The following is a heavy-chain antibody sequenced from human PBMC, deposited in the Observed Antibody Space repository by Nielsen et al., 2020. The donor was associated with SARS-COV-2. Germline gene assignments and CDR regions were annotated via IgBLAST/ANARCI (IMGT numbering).Heavy chain of an antibody. CDR2: NYNSAKT. V-gene: IGHV4-59*01. CDR3: AGVSLERGAYYFEH. Sequence: SETLSLTCSISGGSMNFFYWSWIRQAPGKGLEWIAYNYNSAKTMYNSFLKSRVTMSVDTSKNQLSLRLTSVTAADTAVYYCAGVSLERGAYYFEHWGQGRLVTVSS. CDR1: GGSMNFFY. J-gene: IGHJ4*02. D-gene: IGHD1-1*01.